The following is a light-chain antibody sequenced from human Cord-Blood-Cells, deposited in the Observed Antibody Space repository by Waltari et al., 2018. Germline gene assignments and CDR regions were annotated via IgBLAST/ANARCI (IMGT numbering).Light chain of an antibody. V-gene: IGLV2-23*01. Sequence: QSDLTQPASVSGSPGQSITISCPGTSSDVGSYNLVSWYQQHPGKAPKLMIYEGSKRPSGVSNRFSGSKSGNTASLTISGLQAEDEADYYCCSYAGSSTWVFGGGTKLTVL. CDR2: EGS. CDR1: SSDVGSYNL. CDR3: CSYAGSSTWV. J-gene: IGLJ3*02.